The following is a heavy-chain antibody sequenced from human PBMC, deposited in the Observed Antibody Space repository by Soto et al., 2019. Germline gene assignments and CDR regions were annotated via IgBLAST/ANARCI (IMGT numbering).Heavy chain of an antibody. Sequence: ASVKVSCKASGYTFTNYGISWVRQAPGQGLEWMGWISAYKGDTNYAQNLRGRVTMTTDTSKNTAYMELRSLRDDDTAVYYCARDLDGSGSYYTDYWGPGTLVTVSS. CDR1: GYTFTNYG. D-gene: IGHD3-10*01. V-gene: IGHV1-18*01. CDR3: ARDLDGSGSYYTDY. CDR2: ISAYKGDT. J-gene: IGHJ4*02.